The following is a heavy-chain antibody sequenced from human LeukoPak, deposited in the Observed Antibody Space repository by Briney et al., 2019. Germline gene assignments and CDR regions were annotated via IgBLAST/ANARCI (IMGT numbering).Heavy chain of an antibody. V-gene: IGHV3-74*03. D-gene: IGHD1-26*01. CDR1: GFTFSSAW. CDR2: ITNDGTT. J-gene: IGHJ4*02. CDR3: VRDRVGPDY. Sequence: PGGSLILSCAASGFTFSSAWMHWVRQGPGTGLVWVSRITNDGTTTYADSVKGRFTISRDNAKNTLYLQMNSLRVEDTAVYYCVRDRVGPDYWGQGTLVTVSS.